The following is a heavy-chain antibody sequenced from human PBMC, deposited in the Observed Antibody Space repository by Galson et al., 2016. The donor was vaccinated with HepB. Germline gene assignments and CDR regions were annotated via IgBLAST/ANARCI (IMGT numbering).Heavy chain of an antibody. CDR2: ISGDSDTI. J-gene: IGHJ5*02. Sequence: SLRLSCAASGFTFRTFSMDWVRQAPGKGLEWVSYISGDSDTIYYADSVKGRFTISRDNAKSSLNLQRNALRDEDTAVYYCTRGLYSNSFDLWGQGTPVTVS. D-gene: IGHD4-11*01. V-gene: IGHV3-48*02. CDR3: TRGLYSNSFDL. CDR1: GFTFRTFS.